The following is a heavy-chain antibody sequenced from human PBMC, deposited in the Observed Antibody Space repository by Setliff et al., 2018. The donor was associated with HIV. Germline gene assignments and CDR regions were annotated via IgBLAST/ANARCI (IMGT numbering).Heavy chain of an antibody. J-gene: IGHJ4*02. D-gene: IGHD4-17*01. Sequence: PSETLSLTCGVSGDSITGSFYWAWIRQPPGKGLEWIANIYPSGSIWPSGTSNYNPSLKGRVTISLDMSQNQFSLKVNSVTAADTAVYYCARVRATVTSYYFDYWGQGTLVTVSS. CDR1: GDSITGSFY. V-gene: IGHV4-38-2*01. CDR2: IWPSGTS. CDR3: ARVRATVTSYYFDY.